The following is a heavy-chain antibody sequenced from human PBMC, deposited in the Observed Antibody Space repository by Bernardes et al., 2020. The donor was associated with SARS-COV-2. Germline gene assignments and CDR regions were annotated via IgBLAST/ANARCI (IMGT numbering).Heavy chain of an antibody. J-gene: IGHJ4*02. V-gene: IGHV3-15*01. CDR2: LKSKSDGGTA. CDR3: ATGSICGIVTSAEDF. Sequence: GGSLRLSCAASGFTFNTAWMSWFRQPPGKRLEWVGRLKSKSDGGTADYAPAVKDRFTISRDDSTNTLYLQISSLQTEDTAVYYCATGSICGIVTSAEDFWGRGTLVTVSS. CDR1: GFTFNTAW. D-gene: IGHD1-1*01.